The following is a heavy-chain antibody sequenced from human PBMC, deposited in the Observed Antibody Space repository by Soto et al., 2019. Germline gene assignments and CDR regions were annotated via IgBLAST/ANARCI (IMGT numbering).Heavy chain of an antibody. Sequence: EVQLVESGGGLVQPGRSLRLSCAASGFTFDDYAMHWVRQAPGKGLEWVSGISWNSGSIGYADSVKGRFTISRDNAKNSLYLQMNSLRAEDTALYYCAKDFVTFGGVIVTTFDYWGQGTLVTVSS. CDR2: ISWNSGSI. D-gene: IGHD3-16*02. V-gene: IGHV3-9*01. CDR3: AKDFVTFGGVIVTTFDY. J-gene: IGHJ4*02. CDR1: GFTFDDYA.